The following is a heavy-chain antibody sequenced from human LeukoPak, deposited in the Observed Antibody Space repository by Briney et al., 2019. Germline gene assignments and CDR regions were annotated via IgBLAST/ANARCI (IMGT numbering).Heavy chain of an antibody. CDR3: AREGWYYYDSSGENAFDI. D-gene: IGHD3-22*01. Sequence: SETLSLTCTVSGGSISSYYWSWIRQPPGKGLEWIGYIYYSGSTNYNPSLKSRVTISVDTSKNQFSLKLSSVTAADTAVYYCAREGWYYYDSSGENAFDIWGQGTMVTVSS. CDR2: IYYSGST. J-gene: IGHJ3*02. CDR1: GGSISSYY. V-gene: IGHV4-59*01.